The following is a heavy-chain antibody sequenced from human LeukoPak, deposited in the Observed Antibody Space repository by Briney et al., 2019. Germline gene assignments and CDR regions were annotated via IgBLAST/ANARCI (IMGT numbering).Heavy chain of an antibody. D-gene: IGHD5-18*01. CDR1: GYTFTSYY. Sequence: ASVKVSCKASGYTFTSYYMHWVRQAPGQGLERMGIINPSGGSTSYAQKFQGRVTMTRDMSTSTVYMELSSLRSEDTAVYYCARPGYSYGFDYWGQGTLVTVSS. CDR3: ARPGYSYGFDY. V-gene: IGHV1-46*01. CDR2: INPSGGST. J-gene: IGHJ4*02.